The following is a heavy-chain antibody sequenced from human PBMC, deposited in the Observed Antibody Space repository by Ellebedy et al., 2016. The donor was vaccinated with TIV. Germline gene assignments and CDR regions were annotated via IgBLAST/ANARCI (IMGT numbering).Heavy chain of an antibody. D-gene: IGHD3-16*02. V-gene: IGHV4-34*01. Sequence: SETLSLTCAVNGGSFSGYYWTRIRQPPGKGLEWIGEINHSGSTHYKPSFKSRVTISVDSSKNHFSLKLSSVTAADTAVYYCARLTYDSVWGSYRYDFWGQGTLVTVSS. J-gene: IGHJ4*02. CDR2: INHSGST. CDR3: ARLTYDSVWGSYRYDF. CDR1: GGSFSGYY.